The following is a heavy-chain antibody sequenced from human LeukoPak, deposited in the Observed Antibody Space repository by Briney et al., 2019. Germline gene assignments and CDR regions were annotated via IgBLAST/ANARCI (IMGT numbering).Heavy chain of an antibody. CDR2: INRNSGGT. V-gene: IGHV1-2*02. CDR1: GYTVTGYY. J-gene: IGHJ4*02. Sequence: ASVKVSCKASGYTVTGYYMHWVRQAPGQGLEWMGWINRNSGGTNSAQKFQGRVTMTKDTSISTAYMELSRLRSDDTAVYHCARAETYSSGWYDPFFDYWGQGTLVTVST. CDR3: ARAETYSSGWYDPFFDY. D-gene: IGHD6-19*01.